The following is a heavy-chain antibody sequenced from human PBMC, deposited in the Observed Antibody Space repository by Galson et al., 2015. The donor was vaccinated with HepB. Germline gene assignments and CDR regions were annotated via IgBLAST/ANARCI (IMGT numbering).Heavy chain of an antibody. CDR2: IIPIFGTA. Sequence: SVKVSCKASGGTFSSYAISWVRQAPGQGLEWMGGIIPIFGTANYAQKFQGRVTITADESTSTAYMELSSLRSEDTAMYYCARGEYNWNPFDYWGQGTLVTVSS. V-gene: IGHV1-69*13. CDR3: ARGEYNWNPFDY. D-gene: IGHD1-20*01. J-gene: IGHJ4*02. CDR1: GGTFSSYA.